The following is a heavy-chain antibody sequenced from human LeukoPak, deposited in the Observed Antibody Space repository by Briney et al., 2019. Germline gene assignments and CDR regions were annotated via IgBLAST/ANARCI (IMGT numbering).Heavy chain of an antibody. CDR2: ISGNGGGT. V-gene: IGHV3-23*01. J-gene: IGHJ3*02. Sequence: GGSLRLSCAASGFTLSTYAMIWVRQAPGKGLEWVSVISGNGGGTYFADSVKGRFTISRDNSKNTLYLQMNSLRAEDTAIYYCAKGGSVTAPDDAFGIWGQGTMVTVSS. CDR3: AKGGSVTAPDDAFGI. CDR1: GFTLSTYA. D-gene: IGHD5/OR15-5a*01.